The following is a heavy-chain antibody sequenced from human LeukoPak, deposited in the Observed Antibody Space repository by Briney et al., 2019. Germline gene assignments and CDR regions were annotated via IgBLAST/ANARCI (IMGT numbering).Heavy chain of an antibody. CDR1: GYTFTTYD. D-gene: IGHD6-25*01. J-gene: IGHJ3*02. Sequence: GASVTVSCTASGYTFTTYDINWVRQAPGQGLEWMGYMNPNSGNTGYAQKFQDRVTITTSISTSTAYMELSSLRSEDTAVYYCARELRHDDIWGQGTMVTVSS. CDR3: ARELRHDDI. V-gene: IGHV1-8*03. CDR2: MNPNSGNT.